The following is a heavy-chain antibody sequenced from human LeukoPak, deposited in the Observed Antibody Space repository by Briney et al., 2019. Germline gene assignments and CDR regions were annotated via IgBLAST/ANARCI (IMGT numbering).Heavy chain of an antibody. CDR1: GFTFSDYY. CDR2: ISSSGSTI. Sequence: GGSLRLSCAASGFTFSDYYMIWIRQAPGKGLEGVSYISSSGSTIYYADSVKGRFPISRDNAKNSLYLQMNSLRAEDTAVYYCARDQDSSSSKYFDYWGQGTLVTVSS. V-gene: IGHV3-11*01. D-gene: IGHD6-6*01. CDR3: ARDQDSSSSKYFDY. J-gene: IGHJ4*02.